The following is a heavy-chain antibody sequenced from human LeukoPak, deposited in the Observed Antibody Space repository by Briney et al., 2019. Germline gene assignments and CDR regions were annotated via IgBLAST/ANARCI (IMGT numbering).Heavy chain of an antibody. J-gene: IGHJ6*02. CDR3: TTDREGYYYYYYGMDV. CDR2: IKSKTDGGTT. V-gene: IGHV3-15*01. Sequence: KPGGSLRLSCAASGFTFSNAWMSWVRQAPGKGLEWVGRIKSKTDGGTTDYAAPVKGRFTISRDDSKNTLYLQMNSLKTEDTAVYYCTTDREGYYYYYYGMDVWGQGTTVTVSS. D-gene: IGHD1-26*01. CDR1: GFTFSNAW.